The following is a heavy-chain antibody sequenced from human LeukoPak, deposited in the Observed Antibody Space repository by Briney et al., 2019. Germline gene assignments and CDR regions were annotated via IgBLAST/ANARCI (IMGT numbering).Heavy chain of an antibody. V-gene: IGHV3-49*04. Sequence: GGSLRLSCAASGFTFSKFAMYWVRQAPGKGLEWVGFIRNRAYGGTAEYAASLKGRFTISRDDSKSIAYLQMNSLKTEDTAVYYCARGIIGLRGFDYWGQGTLVTVSS. CDR2: IRNRAYGGTA. D-gene: IGHD1-20*01. J-gene: IGHJ4*02. CDR1: GFTFSKFA. CDR3: ARGIIGLRGFDY.